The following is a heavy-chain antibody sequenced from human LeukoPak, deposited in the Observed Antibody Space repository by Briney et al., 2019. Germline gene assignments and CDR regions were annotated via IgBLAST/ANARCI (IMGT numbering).Heavy chain of an antibody. CDR1: GGSFSGYY. CDR2: INHSGST. Sequence: SETLSLTCAVYGGSFSGYYWSWIRQPPGKGLEWIGEINHSGSTNYNPSLKSRVTISVDTSKNQFSLKLSSVTAADTAVYYCASSPVDTAMGVDYWGQGTLVTASS. CDR3: ASSPVDTAMGVDY. J-gene: IGHJ4*02. V-gene: IGHV4-34*01. D-gene: IGHD5-18*01.